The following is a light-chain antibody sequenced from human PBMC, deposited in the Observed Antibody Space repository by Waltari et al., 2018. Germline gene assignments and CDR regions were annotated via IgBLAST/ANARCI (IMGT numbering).Light chain of an antibody. J-gene: IGLJ1*01. CDR2: EGN. V-gene: IGLV2-23*01. CDR1: SRDVETFNL. Sequence: QSALTQPASVSGSPGQSITIPCTGISRDVETFNLVSWYQQYPGKAPKLIIFEGNKRPSRVSNRFSGSKSGNTASLTISGLQTEDEADYFCCAYAGNSVFGTGTKVTVL. CDR3: CAYAGNSV.